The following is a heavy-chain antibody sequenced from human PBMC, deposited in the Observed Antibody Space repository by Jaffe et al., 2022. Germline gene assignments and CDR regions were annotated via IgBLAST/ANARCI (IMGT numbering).Heavy chain of an antibody. Sequence: QLQLQESGPGLVKPSETLSLTCTVSGGSISSSSYYWGWIRQPPGKGLEWIGSIYYSGSTYYNPSLKSRVTISADTSKNQFSLKLSSVTAADTAVYYCARRRGVVVAIPFDYWGQGTLVTVSS. CDR1: GGSISSSSYY. V-gene: IGHV4-39*01. D-gene: IGHD2-21*01. J-gene: IGHJ4*02. CDR2: IYYSGST. CDR3: ARRRGVVVAIPFDY.